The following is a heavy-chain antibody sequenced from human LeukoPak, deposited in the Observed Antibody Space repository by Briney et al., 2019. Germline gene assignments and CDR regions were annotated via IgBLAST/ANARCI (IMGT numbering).Heavy chain of an antibody. D-gene: IGHD1/OR15-1a*01. CDR2: IFPGDSET. J-gene: IGHJ4*02. CDR1: GYKFTTYW. CDR3: ATSESQTKFDY. V-gene: IGHV5-51*01. Sequence: GESLKISCKGSGYKFTTYWIGWVRQLPGKGLEWMGIIFPGDSETIYSPSFQGQVTISADTSISTAYLQWNSLKASDTARYYCATSESQTKFDYWGQGTLVTVSS.